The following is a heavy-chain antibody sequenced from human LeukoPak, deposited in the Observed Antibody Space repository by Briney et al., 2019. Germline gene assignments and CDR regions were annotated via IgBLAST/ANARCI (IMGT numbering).Heavy chain of an antibody. CDR1: GFTFSSYS. J-gene: IGHJ5*02. CDR3: ARDRRIAVAGTTVYNWFDP. V-gene: IGHV3-21*01. Sequence: GGSLRLSCAASGFTFSSYSMNWVRQAPGKGLEWVSSISSSSSYIYYADSVKGRFTISRDSAKNSLYLQMNSLRAEDTAVYYCARDRRIAVAGTTVYNWFDPWGQGTLVTVSS. CDR2: ISSSSSYI. D-gene: IGHD6-19*01.